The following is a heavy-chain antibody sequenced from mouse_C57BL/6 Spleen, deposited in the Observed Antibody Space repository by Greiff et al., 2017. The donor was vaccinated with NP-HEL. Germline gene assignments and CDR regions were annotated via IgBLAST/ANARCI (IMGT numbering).Heavy chain of an antibody. CDR3: ARAGIYYYGSRGY. D-gene: IGHD1-1*01. Sequence: VQLQQSGPELVKPGASVKISCKASGYSFTGYYMNWVKQSPEKSLEWIGEINPSTGGTTYNQKFKAKATLTVDKSSSTAYMQLKSLTSEDSAVYYCARAGIYYYGSRGYWGQGTSVTVSS. CDR2: INPSTGGT. V-gene: IGHV1-42*01. CDR1: GYSFTGYY. J-gene: IGHJ4*01.